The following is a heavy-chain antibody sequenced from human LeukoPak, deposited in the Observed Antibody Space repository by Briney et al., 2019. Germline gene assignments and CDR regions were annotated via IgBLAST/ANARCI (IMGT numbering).Heavy chain of an antibody. J-gene: IGHJ4*02. CDR2: IYYSGST. CDR1: GGSISSYY. D-gene: IGHD5-18*01. Sequence: PSETLSLTCTVSGGSISSYYWSWIRQPPGKGLEWIGYIYYSGSTNYNPSLKSRVTISVDTSKNQFSLKLNSVTAADTAVYYCARFGGYSYGSAADYWGQGTLVTVSS. CDR3: ARFGGYSYGSAADY. V-gene: IGHV4-59*01.